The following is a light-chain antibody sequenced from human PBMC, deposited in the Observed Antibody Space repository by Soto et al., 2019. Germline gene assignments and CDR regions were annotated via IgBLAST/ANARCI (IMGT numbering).Light chain of an antibody. Sequence: EILMTQSPASLSVSPGENATLSCRASQSVSNYLAWYQQRPGQAPRLLIYGASTRATGIPARFSGSASGTEFTLTISSLQSEDFAIYYCQQYNNWPLTFGGGTKVDIK. CDR3: QQYNNWPLT. J-gene: IGKJ4*01. CDR2: GAS. V-gene: IGKV3-15*01. CDR1: QSVSNY.